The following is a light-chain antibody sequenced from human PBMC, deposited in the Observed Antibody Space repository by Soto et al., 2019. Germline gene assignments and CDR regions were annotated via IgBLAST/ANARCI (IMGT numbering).Light chain of an antibody. CDR2: EAS. J-gene: IGKJ4*01. V-gene: IGKV3D-11*01. CDR3: QHRSN. CDR1: QGFSNY. Sequence: EIVLTQSPGILSLSPGERATLYCRASQGFSNYLAWYQQKPGQAPRLLIYEASNRATGIPARFSGSGRGTDFTLTISSLEPEDFAVYYCQHRSNFGGGTQLEIK.